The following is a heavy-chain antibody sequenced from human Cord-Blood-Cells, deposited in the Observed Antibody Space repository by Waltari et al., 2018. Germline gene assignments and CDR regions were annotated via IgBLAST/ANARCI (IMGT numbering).Heavy chain of an antibody. J-gene: IGHJ4*02. Sequence: QVQLQQWGAGLLKPSETLSLTCAVYGGSFSGYYCSWIRQPPGKGLEWIGEINHSGSTNYNPSLKSRVTISVDTSKNQFSLKLSSVTAADTAVYYCARGSMGSFDYWGQGTLVTVSS. CDR1: GGSFSGYY. V-gene: IGHV4-34*01. CDR3: ARGSMGSFDY. D-gene: IGHD2-8*01. CDR2: INHSGST.